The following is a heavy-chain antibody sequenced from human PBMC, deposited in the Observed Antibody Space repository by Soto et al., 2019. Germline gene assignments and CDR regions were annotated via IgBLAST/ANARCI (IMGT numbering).Heavy chain of an antibody. CDR3: ASQLVRLNNYYYGMDV. Sequence: HPGGSLRLSCAASGFTFSSYAMHWVRQAPGKGLEWEAVISYDGSNKYYADSVKGRFTISRDNSKNTLYLQMNSLRAEDTAVYYCASQLVRLNNYYYGMDVWGQGTTVTVSS. CDR2: ISYDGSNK. D-gene: IGHD2-15*01. V-gene: IGHV3-30-3*01. J-gene: IGHJ6*02. CDR1: GFTFSSYA.